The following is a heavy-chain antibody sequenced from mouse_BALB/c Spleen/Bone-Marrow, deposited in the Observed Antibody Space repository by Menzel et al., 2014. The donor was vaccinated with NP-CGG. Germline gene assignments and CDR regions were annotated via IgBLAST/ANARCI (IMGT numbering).Heavy chain of an antibody. D-gene: IGHD1-1*01. V-gene: IGHV14-3*02. Sequence: EVQLQQSGAELVRPGASVKLSCTASGFNIKDTYMHWVKQRPEQGLEWIGRIDPANGNTKYDPKFQGKATITADTSSNTACLQLSGLTSEDTAVCYCARDFYGSRYFDYWGQGTTLSVSS. CDR1: GFNIKDTY. J-gene: IGHJ2*01. CDR2: IDPANGNT. CDR3: ARDFYGSRYFDY.